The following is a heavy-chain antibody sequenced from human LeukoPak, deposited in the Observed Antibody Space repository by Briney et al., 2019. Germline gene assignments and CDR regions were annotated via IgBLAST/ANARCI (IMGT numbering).Heavy chain of an antibody. CDR3: ARRGGHFDY. CDR2: IYHSGST. Sequence: PSETLSLTCAVSGYSISSNYYWGWIRQPPGKGLEWIGSIYHSGSTYYNPSLKSRFTISLDTSKNHFSLTLTSVTAADTAVYYWARRGGHFDYWGQGTLVTVSS. CDR1: GYSISSNYY. D-gene: IGHD3-10*01. V-gene: IGHV4-38-2*01. J-gene: IGHJ4*02.